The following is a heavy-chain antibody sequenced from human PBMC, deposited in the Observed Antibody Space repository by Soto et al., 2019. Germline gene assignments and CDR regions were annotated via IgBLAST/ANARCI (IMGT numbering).Heavy chain of an antibody. CDR2: IYYSGST. J-gene: IGHJ6*02. CDR1: GGSISSSSYY. V-gene: IGHV4-39*01. Sequence: SETLSLTCAVSGGSISSSSYYWGWIRQPPGKGLEWIGSIYYSGSTYYNPSLKSRVTISVDTSKNQFSLKLSSVTAADTAVYYCARQGDYYDSSGYYPSFGMDVWGQGTTVTVSS. D-gene: IGHD3-22*01. CDR3: ARQGDYYDSSGYYPSFGMDV.